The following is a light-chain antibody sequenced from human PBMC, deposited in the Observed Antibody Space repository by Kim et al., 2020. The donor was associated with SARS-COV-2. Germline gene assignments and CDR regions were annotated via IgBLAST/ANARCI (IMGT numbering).Light chain of an antibody. Sequence: GKTVASSCTRSSGSIARNYVQWYQQRPGSAPTTVIYEDNQRPSGVPDRFSGSIDSSSNSASLTISGLKTEDEADYYCQSYDSSSVVFGGGTQLTVL. J-gene: IGLJ2*01. CDR2: EDN. V-gene: IGLV6-57*03. CDR3: QSYDSSSVV. CDR1: SGSIARNY.